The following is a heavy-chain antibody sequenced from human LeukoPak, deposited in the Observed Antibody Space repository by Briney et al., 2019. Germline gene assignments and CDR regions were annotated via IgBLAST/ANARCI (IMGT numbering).Heavy chain of an antibody. CDR2: INPNSGGT. V-gene: IGHV1-2*02. CDR3: ARVTYSSGWYGIDY. Sequence: AASVKVSCKASGYTFTGYYMHWVRQAPGQGLEWMGWINPNSGGTNYAQKFQGRVTMNRDTSISTAYMELSRLRSDGTAVYYCARVTYSSGWYGIDYWGQRTLVTVSS. CDR1: GYTFTGYY. D-gene: IGHD6-19*01. J-gene: IGHJ4*02.